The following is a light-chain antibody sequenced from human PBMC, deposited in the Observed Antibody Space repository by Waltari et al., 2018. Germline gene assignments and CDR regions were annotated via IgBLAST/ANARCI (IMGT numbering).Light chain of an antibody. V-gene: IGLV3-25*03. CDR1: ALPKRS. CDR3: QSVDSTGSYVV. Sequence: SDDLTQPPSVSVSPGQTARITSSGDALPKRSADSYQQKPGQAPVLMIFKDSERPSGIPERFSGSSSGTMGTLTISGVQAEDEADYYCQSVDSTGSYVVFGGGTKLTVL. J-gene: IGLJ2*01. CDR2: KDS.